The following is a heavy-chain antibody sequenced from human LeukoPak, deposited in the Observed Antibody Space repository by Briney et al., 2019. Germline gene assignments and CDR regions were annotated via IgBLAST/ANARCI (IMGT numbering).Heavy chain of an antibody. CDR3: ARDHRGSSGFDY. Sequence: ASVKVSCKASGYTFTSYGISWVRQAPGQGLEWMGIINPSGGSTSYAQKFQGRVTMTRDTSTSTVYMELSSLRSEDTAVYYCARDHRGSSGFDYWGQGTLVTVSS. V-gene: IGHV1-46*01. D-gene: IGHD3-10*01. CDR1: GYTFTSYG. J-gene: IGHJ4*02. CDR2: INPSGGST.